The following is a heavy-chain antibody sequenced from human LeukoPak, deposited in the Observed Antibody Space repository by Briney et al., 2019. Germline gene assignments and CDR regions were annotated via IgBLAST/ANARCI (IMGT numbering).Heavy chain of an antibody. CDR2: IYYSGST. CDR1: GGSISSNSYY. CDR3: ARPVPSRLGWFDP. J-gene: IGHJ5*02. Sequence: KTSETLSLTCTVSGGSISSNSYYWGWIRQPPGKGLEWIGSIYYSGSTYYNPSLKSRVTISVDTAKNQFSLKLTSVTAADTAVYYCARPVPSRLGWFDPWGQGTLVTVSS. D-gene: IGHD1-1*01. V-gene: IGHV4-39*01.